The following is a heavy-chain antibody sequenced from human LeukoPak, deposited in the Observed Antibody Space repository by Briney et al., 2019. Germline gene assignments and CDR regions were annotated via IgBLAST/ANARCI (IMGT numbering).Heavy chain of an antibody. CDR3: AGDSNVTMLDY. V-gene: IGHV3-33*01. Sequence: GRSLRLSCAASGFTFSSYGMHWVRQAPGKGLEWVAVIWYDGSNKYYADSVKGRFTISRDNSKYTLYLQMNSLRAEDTAAYYCAGDSNVTMLDYWGQGTLVTVSS. J-gene: IGHJ4*02. CDR2: IWYDGSNK. CDR1: GFTFSSYG. D-gene: IGHD4/OR15-4a*01.